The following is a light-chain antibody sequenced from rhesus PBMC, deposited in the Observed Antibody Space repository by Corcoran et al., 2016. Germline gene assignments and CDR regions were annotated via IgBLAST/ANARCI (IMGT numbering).Light chain of an antibody. CDR1: ENVNNY. CDR2: KAS. Sequence: DIQMTQSPSSLSASVGDRVTITCRASENVNNYLNWYPQTPGKAPKLLIYKASTLESGVPSRFSGSGSGTDYTFTSSSLQPEDCATYYCQHGYATPLTFGGGTKVELK. V-gene: IGKV1-74*01. J-gene: IGKJ4*01. CDR3: QHGYATPLT.